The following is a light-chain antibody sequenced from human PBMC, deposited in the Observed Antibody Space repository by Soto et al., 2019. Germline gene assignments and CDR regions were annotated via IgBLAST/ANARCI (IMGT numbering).Light chain of an antibody. V-gene: IGKV1-5*01. CDR3: KQYSSLWT. CDR1: QTINRW. J-gene: IGKJ1*01. CDR2: DAS. Sequence: DIQLTQSPSFLSGSVGDRVTITCRASQTINRWLAWYQQKTGKAPQLLIYDASTLESGVQSRFSGSGSGTEFPLTINNLQPDDLATYYCKQYSSLWTXGPGTKVDIK.